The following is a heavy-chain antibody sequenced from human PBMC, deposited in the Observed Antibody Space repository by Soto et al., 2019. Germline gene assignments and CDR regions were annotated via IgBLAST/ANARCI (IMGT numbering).Heavy chain of an antibody. CDR1: GFTFSSDA. V-gene: IGHV3-23*01. CDR2: ISGSGTGT. CDR3: AKDKPRVSSAAMDY. J-gene: IGHJ4*01. D-gene: IGHD2-2*01. Sequence: GGSLRLSCAASGFTFSSDAMSWVRQAPGKGLEWVSTISGSGTGTYYADSVKGRFTISRDNSKTTLYLQMNSLRAEDTAVYYCAKDKPRVSSAAMDYWGQGTLVTVSS.